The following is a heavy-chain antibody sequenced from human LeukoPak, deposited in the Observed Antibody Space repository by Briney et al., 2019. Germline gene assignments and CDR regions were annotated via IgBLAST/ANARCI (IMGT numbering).Heavy chain of an antibody. CDR3: ARGVGTSWFDP. CDR2: INPKTGGA. J-gene: IGHJ5*02. Sequence: GASVKVSCKAYGYTFSDYYLHWVRQAPGQGLEWMGCINPKTGGANFAEKFQGRVTMTRGTSTRTVYMELSRVTYDDTALYYCARGVGTSWFDPWGQGTLVTVSS. D-gene: IGHD2-2*01. CDR1: GYTFSDYY. V-gene: IGHV1-2*02.